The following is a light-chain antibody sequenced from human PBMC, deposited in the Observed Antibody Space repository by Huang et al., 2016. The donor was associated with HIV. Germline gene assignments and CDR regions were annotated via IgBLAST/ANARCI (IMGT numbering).Light chain of an antibody. CDR3: QQRSNWSRT. Sequence: EIVLTQSPATLSLSPGERATLSCRASQSVSSYLAWYQQKPGQSPRLLIYDASNRATGIPAMFSGSGSGTDFTLTISSLEPEDFAVYYSQQRSNWSRTFGQGTKVEIK. CDR1: QSVSSY. CDR2: DAS. J-gene: IGKJ1*01. V-gene: IGKV3-11*01.